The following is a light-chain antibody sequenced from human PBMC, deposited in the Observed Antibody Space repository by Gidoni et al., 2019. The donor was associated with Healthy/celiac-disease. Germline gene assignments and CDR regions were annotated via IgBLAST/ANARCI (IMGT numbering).Light chain of an antibody. Sequence: QSVLTQQPSVSGAPGQRVTISCTGISSNIGAGYDVHWYQQLPGTAPKLLIYGNSNRPSGVPDRFAGSKSGTSSSLAITGLQAEDEADYYCQSYDSSLSGSWVFGGGTKLTVL. CDR2: GNS. V-gene: IGLV1-40*01. CDR3: QSYDSSLSGSWV. J-gene: IGLJ3*02. CDR1: SSNIGAGYD.